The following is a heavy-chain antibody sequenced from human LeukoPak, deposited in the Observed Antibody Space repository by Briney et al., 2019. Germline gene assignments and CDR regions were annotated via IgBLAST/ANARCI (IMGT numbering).Heavy chain of an antibody. CDR1: GFTFDDYA. Sequence: GRSLRLSCAASGFTFDDYAMHWVRQAPGKGLEWVSGISWNSGSIGYADSVKGRFTISRDNAKNSLYLQMNSLRAEDTALYYCAKDRWRDYYGSGSYHAFDIWGQGTMVTVSS. J-gene: IGHJ3*02. V-gene: IGHV3-9*01. CDR2: ISWNSGSI. D-gene: IGHD3-10*01. CDR3: AKDRWRDYYGSGSYHAFDI.